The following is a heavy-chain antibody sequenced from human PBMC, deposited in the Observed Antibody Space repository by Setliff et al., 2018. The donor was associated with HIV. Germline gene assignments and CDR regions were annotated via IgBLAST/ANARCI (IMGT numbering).Heavy chain of an antibody. J-gene: IGHJ4*02. CDR2: IIPIFGTA. Sequence: ASGKVSCKASGGTFSTYAISWVRQAPGQGLEWMGGIIPIFGTANYDQRFQGRVTITADETTSTAYMELSSLRSEDTAVYFCARDPVSDNSATPYYFDYWGQGTLVTVSS. D-gene: IGHD2-21*01. CDR1: GGTFSTYA. V-gene: IGHV1-69*13. CDR3: ARDPVSDNSATPYYFDY.